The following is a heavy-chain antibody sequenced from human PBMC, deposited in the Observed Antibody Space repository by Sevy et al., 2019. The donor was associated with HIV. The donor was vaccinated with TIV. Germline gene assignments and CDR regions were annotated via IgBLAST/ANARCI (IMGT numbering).Heavy chain of an antibody. CDR3: XXXXGLWSYYXXGXXX. J-gene: IGHJ6*02. CDR1: XXXFSSXX. CDR2: ISSSSSTI. D-gene: IGHD3-3*01. Sequence: GGSLRLSCAXXXXXFSSXXMXWVRQAPGKGLEWVSYISSSSSTIYYADSVKGRFTISRDNAKNSLYLQMNSLRDEDTAVXYCXXXXGLWSYYXXGXXXXXQGTTVTVSS. V-gene: IGHV3-48*02.